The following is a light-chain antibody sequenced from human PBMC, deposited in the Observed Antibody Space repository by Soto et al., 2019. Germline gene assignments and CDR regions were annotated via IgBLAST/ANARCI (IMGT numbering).Light chain of an antibody. Sequence: QSVLTQPPSVSGAPGQRVTISCTGSSSNIGAGYDVHWYQQLPGAAPKLLIYGNSNRPAGVPDRFSGSTSGTSASLAITGLQAEDEADYYCQPYDTSLNVVVFGGGTKLTVL. V-gene: IGLV1-40*01. CDR1: SSNIGAGYD. CDR3: QPYDTSLNVVV. CDR2: GNS. J-gene: IGLJ2*01.